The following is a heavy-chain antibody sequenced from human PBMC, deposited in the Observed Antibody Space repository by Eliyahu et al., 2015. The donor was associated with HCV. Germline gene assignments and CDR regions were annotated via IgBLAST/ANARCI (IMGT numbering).Heavy chain of an antibody. CDR3: ARATRGMIVVLLGDY. Sequence: QVQLVQSGAEVKKPGASVKVSCKASGYTFTSYGISWVRQAPGQGLGVVGWVRALHGNTNYAQKLQGRVTMTTDTSTSTAYMELRSLRSDDTAVYYCARATRGMIVVLLGDYWGQGTLVTVSS. D-gene: IGHD3-22*01. V-gene: IGHV1-18*01. CDR1: GYTFTSYG. CDR2: VRALHGNT. J-gene: IGHJ4*02.